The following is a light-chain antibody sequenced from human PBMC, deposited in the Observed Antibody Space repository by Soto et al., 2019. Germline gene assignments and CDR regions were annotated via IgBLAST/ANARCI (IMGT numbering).Light chain of an antibody. Sequence: EIVLTQSPATLSLSPGERATLSCRASQSVSSYLAWYQQKPGQAPRLLIYDASNRATGIPARFSGSGSGTDVTLTISSLEPEDFVVYYCQQRSNWPITFGQGTRLEIK. J-gene: IGKJ5*01. V-gene: IGKV3-11*01. CDR1: QSVSSY. CDR2: DAS. CDR3: QQRSNWPIT.